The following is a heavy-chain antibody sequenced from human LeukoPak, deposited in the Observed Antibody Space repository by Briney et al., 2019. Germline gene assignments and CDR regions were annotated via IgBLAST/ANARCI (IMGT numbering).Heavy chain of an antibody. CDR3: ARNYDSRESREAFDI. V-gene: IGHV4-59*01. J-gene: IGHJ3*02. Sequence: SETLSLTCTVSGGSISSYYWSWIRQPPGKGLEWIGYIYYSGSTNYNPSLKSRVTISVDTSKNQFSLKLSSVTAADTAVYYCARNYDSRESREAFDIWGQGTMVTVSS. D-gene: IGHD3-22*01. CDR1: GGSISSYY. CDR2: IYYSGST.